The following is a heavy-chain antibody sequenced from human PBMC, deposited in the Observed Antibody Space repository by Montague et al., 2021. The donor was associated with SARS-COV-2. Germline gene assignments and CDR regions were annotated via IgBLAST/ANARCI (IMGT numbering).Heavy chain of an antibody. Sequence: SETLSLTCTVSGGSISTYHWSWIRQPPGKGLEWIGYIYYTGSTNYNPSLKSRVTISVDTSKNQFSLKLSSATAADTAVYYCARRGSYYDSTSGYYYFDYWGQGTLVTVSS. CDR3: ARRGSYYDSTSGYYYFDY. CDR2: IYYTGST. V-gene: IGHV4-59*08. D-gene: IGHD3-22*01. CDR1: GGSISTYH. J-gene: IGHJ4*02.